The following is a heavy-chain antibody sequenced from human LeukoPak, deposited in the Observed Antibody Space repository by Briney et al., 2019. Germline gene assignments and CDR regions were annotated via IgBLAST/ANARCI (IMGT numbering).Heavy chain of an antibody. J-gene: IGHJ4*02. CDR2: IRYDGSNK. D-gene: IGHD2-2*01. CDR1: GFTFSSYG. CDR3: AKEYCSSTSCYVSD. V-gene: IGHV3-30*02. Sequence: GGSLRLSCAASGFTFSSYGMHWVRQAPGKGLEWVAFIRYDGSNKYYADSVKGRFTISRDNPKNTLYLQMNSLRAEDTAVYYCAKEYCSSTSCYVSDWGQGTLVTVSS.